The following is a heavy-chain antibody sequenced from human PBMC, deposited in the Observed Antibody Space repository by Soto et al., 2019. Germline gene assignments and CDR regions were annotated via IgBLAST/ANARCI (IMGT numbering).Heavy chain of an antibody. CDR3: ARVKTDTAMVTPYYYGMDV. J-gene: IGHJ6*02. Sequence: GGSLRLSCAASGFTFSSYGMHWVRQAPGKGLEWVAVIWYDGSNKYYADSVKGRFTISRDNSKNTLYLQMNSLRAEDTAVYYCARVKTDTAMVTPYYYGMDVWGQGTTVTVSS. V-gene: IGHV3-33*01. D-gene: IGHD5-18*01. CDR1: GFTFSSYG. CDR2: IWYDGSNK.